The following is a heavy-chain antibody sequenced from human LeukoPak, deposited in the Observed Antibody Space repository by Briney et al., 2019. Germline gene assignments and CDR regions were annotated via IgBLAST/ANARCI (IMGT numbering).Heavy chain of an antibody. D-gene: IGHD2-2*01. V-gene: IGHV3-23*01. J-gene: IGHJ4*02. CDR1: GFTFSTTA. CDR2: ISSGADYT. CDR3: AREPNKVVTPAGFDY. Sequence: PGGSLRLSCAASGFTFSTTAMTWVRQAPGKGLEWVSTISSGADYTYYADSVKGRFTISRDNSKSTLYLQMNSLRAEDTAVYYCAREPNKVVTPAGFDYWGQGTLVTVSS.